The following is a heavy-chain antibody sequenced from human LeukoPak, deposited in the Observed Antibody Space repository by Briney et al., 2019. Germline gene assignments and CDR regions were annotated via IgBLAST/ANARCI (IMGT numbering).Heavy chain of an antibody. Sequence: GGSLRLSCAASGFTFSSYEMNWVRQAPGKGLEWVSYISSSGSTIYYADSVKGRFTISRDNAKNSLYLQMNSLRAEDTAAYYCARDCSGGSCYPYYYYYMDVWGKGTTVTVSS. J-gene: IGHJ6*03. D-gene: IGHD2-15*01. CDR3: ARDCSGGSCYPYYYYYMDV. V-gene: IGHV3-48*03. CDR2: ISSSGSTI. CDR1: GFTFSSYE.